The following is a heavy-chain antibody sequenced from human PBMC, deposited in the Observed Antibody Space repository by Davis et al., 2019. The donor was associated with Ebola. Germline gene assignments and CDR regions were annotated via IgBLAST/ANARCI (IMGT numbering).Heavy chain of an antibody. CDR1: GYTFTGYY. J-gene: IGHJ4*02. CDR3: AKGLVVVTAPDRTGVDY. CDR2: INPNSGGT. D-gene: IGHD2-21*02. Sequence: AASVKVSCKASGYTFTGYYMHWVRQAPGQGLEWMGWINPNSGGTNYAQKFQGWVTMTRDTSISTAYMELSRLRSDDTAVYYCAKGLVVVTAPDRTGVDYWGQGTLVTASS. V-gene: IGHV1-2*04.